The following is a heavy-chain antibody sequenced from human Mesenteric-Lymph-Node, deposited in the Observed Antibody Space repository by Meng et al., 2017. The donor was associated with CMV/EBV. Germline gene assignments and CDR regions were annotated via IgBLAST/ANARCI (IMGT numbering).Heavy chain of an antibody. CDR2: IRYDGSNK. V-gene: IGHV3-30*02. D-gene: IGHD2-2*01. J-gene: IGHJ4*02. CDR3: AKDIYEGYCSSTSCSDYFDY. CDR1: GFTFSSYG. Sequence: GGSLRLSCAASGFTFSSYGMHWVRQAPGKGLEWVAFIRYDGSNKYYADSVKGRFTISRDNSKNTLYLQMNSLRPEDTALYYCAKDIYEGYCSSTSCSDYFDYWGQGTLVTVSS.